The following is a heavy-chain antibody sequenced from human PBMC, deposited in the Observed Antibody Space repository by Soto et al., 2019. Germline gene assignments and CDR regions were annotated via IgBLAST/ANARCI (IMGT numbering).Heavy chain of an antibody. V-gene: IGHV4-30-2*01. CDR1: VGSVSSGGYS. CDR2: ISPSGRP. CDR3: TRGVLA. Sequence: TLSLTCSVSVGSVSSGGYSWSWIRQAPGKGLEWIGFISPSGRPAYNPSLKSRVSISVDTSKNQISLELSSVTAADTAVYYCTRGVLARGTGTRVTASS. D-gene: IGHD2-8*01. J-gene: IGHJ4*02.